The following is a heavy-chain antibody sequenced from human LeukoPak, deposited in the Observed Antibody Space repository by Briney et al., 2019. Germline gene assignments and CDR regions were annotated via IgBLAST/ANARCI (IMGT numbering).Heavy chain of an antibody. V-gene: IGHV4-61*01. D-gene: IGHD4/OR15-4a*01. CDR2: IYYSGST. CDR3: ARVPGANAFDI. Sequence: PSETLSLTCTVSGGSISSSSYYWSWIRQPPGKGLEWIGYIYYSGSTNYNPSLKSRVTISVDTFKNQFSLKLSSVTAADTAVYYCARVPGANAFDIWGQGTMVTVSS. J-gene: IGHJ3*02. CDR1: GGSISSSSYY.